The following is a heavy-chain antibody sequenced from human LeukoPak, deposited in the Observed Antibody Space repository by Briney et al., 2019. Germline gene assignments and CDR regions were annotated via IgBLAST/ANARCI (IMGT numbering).Heavy chain of an antibody. CDR1: GFTFSSYW. CDR2: INSDGSST. Sequence: GGSLRLSCAASGFTFSSYWMHWVRQAPGKGLVWVSRINSDGSSTSYADSVKGRFTISRDNSKNTLFLQMNSLRAEDTAVYYCAKNLYCGGGSCYPSALGMDVWGQGTTVTVSS. V-gene: IGHV3-74*01. J-gene: IGHJ6*02. D-gene: IGHD2-15*01. CDR3: AKNLYCGGGSCYPSALGMDV.